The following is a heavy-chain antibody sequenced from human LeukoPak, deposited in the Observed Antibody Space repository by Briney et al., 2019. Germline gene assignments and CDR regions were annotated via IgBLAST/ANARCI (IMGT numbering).Heavy chain of an antibody. V-gene: IGHV1-2*02. CDR1: GYTFTGYY. CDR2: INPNSGGT. Sequence: GASVKVSCKASGYTFTGYYMHWVRQAPGQGLEWMGWINPNSGGTNYAQKFQGRVTMTRDTSISTAYMELSRLRSDDTAVYYCARDHPAVAGVVVVVGPRYWGQGTLVTVSS. CDR3: ARDHPAVAGVVVVVGPRY. D-gene: IGHD6-19*01. J-gene: IGHJ4*02.